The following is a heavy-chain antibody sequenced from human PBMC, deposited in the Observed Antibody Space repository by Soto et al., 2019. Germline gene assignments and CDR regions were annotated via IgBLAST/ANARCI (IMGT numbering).Heavy chain of an antibody. Sequence: PGGSLRLSCAASGFTFSSYSMNWVRQAPGKGLEWVSYISSSSSTIYYADSVKGRFTISRDNAKNSLYLQMNSLRAEDTAVYYCARPFGYCSSTSCYPNYYYYFDYWGQGTLVT. CDR2: ISSSSSTI. CDR1: GFTFSSYS. D-gene: IGHD2-2*01. V-gene: IGHV3-48*01. J-gene: IGHJ4*02. CDR3: ARPFGYCSSTSCYPNYYYYFDY.